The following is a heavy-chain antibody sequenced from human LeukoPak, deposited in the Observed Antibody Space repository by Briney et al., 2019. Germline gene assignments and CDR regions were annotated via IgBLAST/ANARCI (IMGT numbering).Heavy chain of an antibody. CDR2: ISRTSSHI. CDR1: GLTVSAFG. CDR3: ARDLDGSSFLGY. Sequence: GGSLRLSCAASGLTVSAFGMNWVRQAPGKGLEWVSCISRTSSHIFHADSVKGRFTISRDNARSSLYLQMDSLRDEDTAVYYCARDLDGSSFLGYWGQGALVTVSS. D-gene: IGHD6-6*01. J-gene: IGHJ4*02. V-gene: IGHV3-21*01.